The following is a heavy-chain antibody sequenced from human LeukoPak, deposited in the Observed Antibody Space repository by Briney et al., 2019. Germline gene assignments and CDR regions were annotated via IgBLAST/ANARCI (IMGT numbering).Heavy chain of an antibody. CDR3: ARGLLSCSGGSCPPPFDY. CDR1: GGSISSYY. J-gene: IGHJ4*02. V-gene: IGHV4-59*12. D-gene: IGHD2-15*01. Sequence: SETLSLTCTVSGGSISSYYWSWIRQPPGKGLEWIGYIYYSGSTNYNPSLKSRVTISVDTSKNQFSLKLSSVTAADTAVYYCARGLLSCSGGSCPPPFDYWGQGTLVTVSS. CDR2: IYYSGST.